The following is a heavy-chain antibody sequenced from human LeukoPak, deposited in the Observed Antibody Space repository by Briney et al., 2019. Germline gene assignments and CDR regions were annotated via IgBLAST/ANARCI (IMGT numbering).Heavy chain of an antibody. V-gene: IGHV3-30*02. Sequence: PGGSLRLSCAASGFTFSSYGMHWFRQAPGKGLEWVAFIRYDGSNKYYADSVKGRFTISRDNSKNTLYLQMNSLRAEDTAVYYCAISVAVAGPPVDYWGQGTLVTVSS. D-gene: IGHD6-19*01. CDR1: GFTFSSYG. J-gene: IGHJ4*02. CDR2: IRYDGSNK. CDR3: AISVAVAGPPVDY.